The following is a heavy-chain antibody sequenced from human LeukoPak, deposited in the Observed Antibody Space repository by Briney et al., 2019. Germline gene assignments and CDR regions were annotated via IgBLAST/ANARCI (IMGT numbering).Heavy chain of an antibody. D-gene: IGHD3-22*01. Sequence: GGSLRLSCAASGFTFSSYGMHWVRQAPGKRLEWVAGIWYDGSNKYYADSVKGRFTISRDNSKNTPYLQMNSLRAQNTPGYYCATESHDNYDSSYYFDYWGQGTLVTVSA. CDR2: IWYDGSNK. CDR1: GFTFSSYG. J-gene: IGHJ4*02. V-gene: IGHV3-33*01. CDR3: ATESHDNYDSSYYFDY.